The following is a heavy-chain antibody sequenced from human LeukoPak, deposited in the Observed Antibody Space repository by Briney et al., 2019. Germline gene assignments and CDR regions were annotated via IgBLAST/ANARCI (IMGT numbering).Heavy chain of an antibody. V-gene: IGHV4-39*07. Sequence: SETLSLTCTVSGDSISGGSYYWGWIRQPPGMGLEWIGSIYRSGDTYYNPSLKGRVTISVDTSKNQFSLKLSSVTAADTAVYYCARDRDLRWFYYWGQGTLVTVSS. D-gene: IGHD2-21*01. CDR3: ARDRDLRWFYY. J-gene: IGHJ4*02. CDR2: IYRSGDT. CDR1: GDSISGGSYY.